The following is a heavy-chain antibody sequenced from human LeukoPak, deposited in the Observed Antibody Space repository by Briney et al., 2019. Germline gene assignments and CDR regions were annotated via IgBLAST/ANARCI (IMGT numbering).Heavy chain of an antibody. V-gene: IGHV3-21*06. J-gene: IGHJ3*02. Sequence: PGGSLRLSCAASGFTFDSYSIHWVRQAPGKGLEWVSSISSSSSYIYYAASVKGRFTISRDNAKNSLYLQMSSLRAEDTAVYYCARFEPLDAFDIWGQGTMVTVSA. D-gene: IGHD1-14*01. CDR1: GFTFDSYS. CDR2: ISSSSSYI. CDR3: ARFEPLDAFDI.